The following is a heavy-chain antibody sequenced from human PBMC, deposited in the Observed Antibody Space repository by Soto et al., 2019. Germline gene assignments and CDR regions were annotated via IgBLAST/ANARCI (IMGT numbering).Heavy chain of an antibody. Sequence: QVQLVQSGAEVKKPGSSVKVSCKASGGTFSSYTISWVRQAPGQGLEWMGRIIPILGIANYAQKFQGRVTITADKSTSTAYMELSSLRSEDTAVYYCARRAGIPAAANDAFDIWVQGTMGPVSS. CDR3: ARRAGIPAAANDAFDI. CDR2: IIPILGIA. V-gene: IGHV1-69*02. J-gene: IGHJ3*02. CDR1: GGTFSSYT. D-gene: IGHD2-2*01.